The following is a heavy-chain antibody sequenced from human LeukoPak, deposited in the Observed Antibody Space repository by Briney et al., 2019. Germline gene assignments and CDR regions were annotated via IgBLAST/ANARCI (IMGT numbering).Heavy chain of an antibody. CDR3: ARLPPTYYDFWSGSDYFDY. V-gene: IGHV1-2*02. J-gene: IGHJ4*02. CDR1: GYTFTGYY. Sequence: ALVKVSCKASGYTFTGYYMHWVRQAPGQGLEWMGWINPNSGGTNYAQKFQGRVTMTRDTSISTAYMELSRLRSDDTAVYYCARLPPTYYDFWSGSDYFDYWGQGTLVTVSS. D-gene: IGHD3-3*01. CDR2: INPNSGGT.